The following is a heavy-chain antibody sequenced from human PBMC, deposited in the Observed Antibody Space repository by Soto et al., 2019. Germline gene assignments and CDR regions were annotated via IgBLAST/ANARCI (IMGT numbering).Heavy chain of an antibody. V-gene: IGHV3-21*01. Sequence: AGGSLRLSCAASGFTFSSFTMNWVRQAPGKGLEWVASISSTGSYIYYADSVKGRFTISRDNAKNSLYLQMDSLRAEDTAVYYCARGATSGWGQGTLVTVSS. J-gene: IGHJ4*02. CDR1: GFTFSSFT. D-gene: IGHD1-26*01. CDR3: ARGATSG. CDR2: ISSTGSYI.